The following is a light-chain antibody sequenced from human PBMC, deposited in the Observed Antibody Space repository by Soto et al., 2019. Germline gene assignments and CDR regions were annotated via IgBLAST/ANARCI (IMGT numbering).Light chain of an antibody. CDR3: HQYGILPFT. Sequence: DIQMTQSPSSLSVSVGDRVTITCQASQDINNYLNWYQHKPGKVPKLLIYDASHLETGVPSRFSGGGSGTDFTFTITSLQPEDIATYYCHQYGILPFTFGQGTRLEIK. J-gene: IGKJ5*01. CDR2: DAS. V-gene: IGKV1-33*01. CDR1: QDINNY.